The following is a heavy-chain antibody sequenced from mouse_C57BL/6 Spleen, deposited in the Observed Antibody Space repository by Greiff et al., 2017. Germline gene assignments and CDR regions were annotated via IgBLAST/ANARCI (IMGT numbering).Heavy chain of an antibody. CDR3: ARGVPNWYVDV. V-gene: IGHV1-61*01. CDR2: IYPSDSET. Sequence: QVQLQQSGAELVRPGSSVKLSCKASGYTFTSYWMDWVKQRPGQGLEWIGNIYPSDSETHYNQKFKDKATLTVDKSSSTAYMQLSSLTSEDSAVYYCARGVPNWYVDVWGTGTTVTVSS. CDR1: GYTFTSYW. J-gene: IGHJ1*03.